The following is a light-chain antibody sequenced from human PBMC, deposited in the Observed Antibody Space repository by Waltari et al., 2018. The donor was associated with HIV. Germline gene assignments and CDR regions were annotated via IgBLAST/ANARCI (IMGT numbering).Light chain of an antibody. CDR3: QQSYSSWT. Sequence: DIQMTQSPSSLSASVGDRVTIACRASQSISSYLNWYQQKPGKAPKVLIYAASSLQSGVPSRFSDSGSGTDFTLTINSLQPEDFVTYFCQQSYSSWTFGQGTKVEIK. J-gene: IGKJ1*01. CDR1: QSISSY. V-gene: IGKV1-39*01. CDR2: AAS.